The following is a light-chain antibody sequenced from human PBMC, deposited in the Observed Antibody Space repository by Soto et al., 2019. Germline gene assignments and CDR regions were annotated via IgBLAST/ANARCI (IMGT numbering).Light chain of an antibody. CDR1: QSVSRN. CDR3: QQYNEWPLT. Sequence: IVMTQSPGTLSLSPGERATLSCRASQSVSRNLAWYQPKPGQAPRILISAASTRATGIPARFSGSGSGTEFTLTISSLQSEDAVVYYCQQYNEWPLTLGGGTKVDIK. CDR2: AAS. V-gene: IGKV3-15*01. J-gene: IGKJ4*01.